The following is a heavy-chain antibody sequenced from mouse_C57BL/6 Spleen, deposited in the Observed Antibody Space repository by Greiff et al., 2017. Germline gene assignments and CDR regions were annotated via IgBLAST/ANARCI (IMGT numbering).Heavy chain of an antibody. Sequence: VQLKQPGAELVKPGASVKLSCKASGYTFTSYWMQWVKQRPGQGLEWIGEVDPSDSYTNSNQKFTGKATLDVDTTSSTAYMQLSSLTSEDSAVYYCARRGGYDPAMDYWGQGTSVTVSS. CDR2: VDPSDSYT. CDR3: ARRGGYDPAMDY. D-gene: IGHD2-2*01. CDR1: GYTFTSYW. V-gene: IGHV1-50*01. J-gene: IGHJ4*01.